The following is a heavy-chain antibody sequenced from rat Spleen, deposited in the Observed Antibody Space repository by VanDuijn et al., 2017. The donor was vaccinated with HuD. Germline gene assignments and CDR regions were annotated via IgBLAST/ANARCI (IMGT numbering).Heavy chain of an antibody. D-gene: IGHD1-11*01. CDR3: TRATEGIVSGDY. J-gene: IGHJ2*01. CDR2: MKYDGDT. CDR1: GFSLTSYH. Sequence: QVQLKESGPGLVQPSQTLSLTCTVSGFSLTSYHVSWVRQPPGKGLEWMGRMKYDGDTYYNSALKSRLSISRDTSKSQVFLKMNSLQTEDTAIYYCTRATEGIVSGDYWGQGVMVTVSS. V-gene: IGHV2S1*01.